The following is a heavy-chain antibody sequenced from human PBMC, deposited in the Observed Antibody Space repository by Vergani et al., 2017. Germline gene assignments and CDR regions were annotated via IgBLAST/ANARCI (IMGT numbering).Heavy chain of an antibody. D-gene: IGHD3-22*01. CDR1: GYSFTSYW. J-gene: IGHJ5*02. Sequence: EVQLVQSGAEVKKPGESLKISCKGSGYSFTSYWIGWVRQMPGKGLEWMGIIYPGDSDTRYSPSFQGQVTISADKSISTAYLQGSSLKASDTAMYYCARLLYYYDSSGYNWFDPWGQGTLVTVSS. CDR2: IYPGDSDT. V-gene: IGHV5-51*03. CDR3: ARLLYYYDSSGYNWFDP.